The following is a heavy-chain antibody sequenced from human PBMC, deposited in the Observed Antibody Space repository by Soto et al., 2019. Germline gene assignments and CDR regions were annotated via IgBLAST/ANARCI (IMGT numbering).Heavy chain of an antibody. CDR3: AKDQGYCSSTSCHTQYYYYYGMDV. CDR2: ISYDGSNK. D-gene: IGHD2-2*01. CDR1: GFTFSSYG. J-gene: IGHJ6*02. Sequence: HPGGSLRLSCAASGFTFSSYGMHWVRQAPGKGLEWVAVISYDGSNKYYADSVKGRFTISRDNSKNTLYLQMNSLRAEDTAVYYCAKDQGYCSSTSCHTQYYYYYGMDVWGQGTTVTVSS. V-gene: IGHV3-30*18.